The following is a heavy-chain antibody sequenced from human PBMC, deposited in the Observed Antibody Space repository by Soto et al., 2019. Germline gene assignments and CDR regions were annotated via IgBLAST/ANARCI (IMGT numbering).Heavy chain of an antibody. Sequence: QVQLVESGGGVVQPGRSLRLSCAASGFTFSSYGMHWVRQAPGKGLEWVAVISYDGSNKYYADSVKGRFTISRDNSKNTLYLQMNSLRAEDTAVYYCAKDSSRIVVVITGYFDYWGQGTLVTVSS. CDR1: GFTFSSYG. J-gene: IGHJ4*02. D-gene: IGHD3-22*01. V-gene: IGHV3-30*18. CDR2: ISYDGSNK. CDR3: AKDSSRIVVVITGYFDY.